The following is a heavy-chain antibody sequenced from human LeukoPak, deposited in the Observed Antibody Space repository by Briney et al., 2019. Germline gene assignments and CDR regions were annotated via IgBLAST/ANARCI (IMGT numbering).Heavy chain of an antibody. D-gene: IGHD3-10*01. V-gene: IGHV1-69*04. CDR1: GGTFSSYA. Sequence: SVKVSCKASGGTFSSYAISWVRQAPGQGLEWMGRIVPILGIANYAQKFQGRVTITADKSTSTAYMELSSLRSEDTAVYYCARGPGGATGEAFDIWGRGTMVTVSS. CDR3: ARGPGGATGEAFDI. J-gene: IGHJ3*02. CDR2: IVPILGIA.